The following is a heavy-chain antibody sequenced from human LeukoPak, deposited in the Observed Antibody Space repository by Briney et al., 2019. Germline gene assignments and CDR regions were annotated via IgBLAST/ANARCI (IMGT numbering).Heavy chain of an antibody. D-gene: IGHD1-1*01. Sequence: SETLSLTCAVYGGSFSGYYWSWFRQPPGKGLEWIGEINHSGSTNYNPSLKRRVTISVQTSKNQFSLKLRSVTAADMAVYYCARGRGSGARYNWNDFGPVFDYWGQGTLVTVSS. V-gene: IGHV4-34*01. CDR2: INHSGST. CDR3: ARGRGSGARYNWNDFGPVFDY. CDR1: GGSFSGYY. J-gene: IGHJ4*02.